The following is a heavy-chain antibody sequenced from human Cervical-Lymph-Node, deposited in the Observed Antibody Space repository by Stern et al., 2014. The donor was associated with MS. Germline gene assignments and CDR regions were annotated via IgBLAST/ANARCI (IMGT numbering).Heavy chain of an antibody. CDR3: ARHQAGIAGN. V-gene: IGHV1-69*01. Sequence: VHLVESGAEVKKPGSSVKVSCKASGGAINSFDISWVRQAPGQGPAWLGDIIPILGTANFAQKFQGRVSFTADDSTNTAYMELSSLRSDDTAVYYCARHQAGIAGNWGQGTLVIVSS. CDR2: IIPILGTA. J-gene: IGHJ4*02. CDR1: GGAINSFD. D-gene: IGHD6-13*01.